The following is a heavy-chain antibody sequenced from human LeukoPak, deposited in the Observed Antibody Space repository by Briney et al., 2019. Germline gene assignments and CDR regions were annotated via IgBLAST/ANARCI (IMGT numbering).Heavy chain of an antibody. J-gene: IGHJ6*02. V-gene: IGHV1-69*04. CDR3: ARGVTQTGIAVAGKEAYYYYGMDV. D-gene: IGHD6-19*01. Sequence: ASVKVSCKASGGTFSSYAISWVRQAPGQGLEWMGRIIPIFGIAKYTQKFQGRVTITADKSTSTAYMQQSSLRSEDTAVYYCARGVTQTGIAVAGKEAYYYYGMDVWGQGTTVTVSS. CDR1: GGTFSSYA. CDR2: IIPIFGIA.